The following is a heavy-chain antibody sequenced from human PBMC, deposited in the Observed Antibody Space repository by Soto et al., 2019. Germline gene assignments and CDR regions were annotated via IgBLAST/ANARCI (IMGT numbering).Heavy chain of an antibody. D-gene: IGHD1-26*01. J-gene: IGHJ6*02. V-gene: IGHV1-69*06. CDR2: IIPIFGTA. CDR1: GGTFSSYA. CDR3: ARGGSGSYKSYYYYYYGMDV. Sequence: SVKVSCKASGGTFSSYAISWVRQAPGQGLEWMGGIIPIFGTANYAQKFQGRVTITADRSTSTAYMELSSLRSEDTAVYYCARGGSGSYKSYYYYYYGMDVWGQGTTVTVSS.